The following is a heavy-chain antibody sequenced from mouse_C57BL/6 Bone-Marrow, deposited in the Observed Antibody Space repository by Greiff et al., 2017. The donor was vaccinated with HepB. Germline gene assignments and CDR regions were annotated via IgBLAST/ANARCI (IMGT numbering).Heavy chain of an antibody. Sequence: VQLQQSGAELVKPGASVKMSCKASGYTFTSYWITWVKQRPGQGLEWIGDIYPGSGSTNYNEKFKSKATLTVDTSSSTAYMQLSSLTSEDSAVYYCATITTVVATDYWGQGTTLTVSS. CDR3: ATITTVVATDY. D-gene: IGHD1-1*01. CDR2: IYPGSGST. CDR1: GYTFTSYW. V-gene: IGHV1-55*01. J-gene: IGHJ2*01.